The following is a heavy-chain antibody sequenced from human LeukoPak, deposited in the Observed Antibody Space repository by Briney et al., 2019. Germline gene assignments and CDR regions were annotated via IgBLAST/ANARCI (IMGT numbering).Heavy chain of an antibody. J-gene: IGHJ4*02. Sequence: SETLSLTRAVYGGSFNGYYWSWIRQPPGKGLEWIGEINHSGSTNYNPSLKSRVTISVDTSKNQFSLKLSSVTAADTAVYYCARDNWNGPYYFDYWGQGTLVTVSS. CDR1: GGSFNGYY. CDR3: ARDNWNGPYYFDY. V-gene: IGHV4-34*01. CDR2: INHSGST. D-gene: IGHD1-1*01.